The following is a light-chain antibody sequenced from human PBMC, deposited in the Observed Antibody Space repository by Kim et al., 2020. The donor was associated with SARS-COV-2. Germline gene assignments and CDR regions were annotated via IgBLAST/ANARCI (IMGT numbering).Light chain of an antibody. Sequence: LGQTVLLTCQGDILRSFYASWYQQKPGQAPVLVIYGNNNRPSGIPDRFSGSSSGNTASLTITGARAEDEAVYFCNSRDSIGNHWVFGVGTKLTVL. CDR1: ILRSFY. CDR2: GNN. CDR3: NSRDSIGNHWV. V-gene: IGLV3-19*01. J-gene: IGLJ3*02.